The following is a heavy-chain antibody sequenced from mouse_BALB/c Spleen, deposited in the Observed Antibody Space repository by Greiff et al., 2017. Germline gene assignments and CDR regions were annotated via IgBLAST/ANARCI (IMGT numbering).Heavy chain of an antibody. V-gene: IGHV1S29*02. CDR1: GYTFTDYN. D-gene: IGHD2-3*01. CDR2: IYPYNGGT. CDR3: ARFDGYYFDD. Sequence: VQLQQSGPELVKPGASVKISCKASGYTFTDYNMHWVKQSHGKSLEWIGYIYPYNGGTGYNQKFKSKATLTVDNSSSTAYMELRSLTSEDSAVYYCARFDGYYFDDWGQGTTLTVST. J-gene: IGHJ2*01.